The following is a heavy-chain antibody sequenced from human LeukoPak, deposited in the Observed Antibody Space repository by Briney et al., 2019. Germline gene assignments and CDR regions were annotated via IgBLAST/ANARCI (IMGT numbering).Heavy chain of an antibody. CDR3: AKVRYQLLIDY. J-gene: IGHJ4*02. CDR1: GFTFSSYG. V-gene: IGHV3-30*02. CDR2: IRYDGSNK. Sequence: PGGSLRLSCAASGFTFSSYGMHWVRQAPGKGLEWVAFIRYDGSNKYYADSVKGRFTISRDNSKNTLYLQMNSLGADDTAVYYCAKVRYQLLIDYWGQGTLVTVSS. D-gene: IGHD2-2*01.